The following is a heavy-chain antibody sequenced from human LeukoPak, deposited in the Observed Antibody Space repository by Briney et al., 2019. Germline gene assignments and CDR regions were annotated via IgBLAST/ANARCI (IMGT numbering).Heavy chain of an antibody. CDR2: IYSGGST. CDR1: GFTVSSNY. CDR3: TRVGYIDEGIDY. D-gene: IGHD5-24*01. J-gene: IGHJ4*02. Sequence: GGSLRLSCAASGFTVSSNYMSWVRQAPGKGLEWVSVIYSGGSTYYADSVKGRFTISRDNSKNTLYLQMNSLRAEDTAIYYCTRVGYIDEGIDYWGQGTLVTVSS. V-gene: IGHV3-53*01.